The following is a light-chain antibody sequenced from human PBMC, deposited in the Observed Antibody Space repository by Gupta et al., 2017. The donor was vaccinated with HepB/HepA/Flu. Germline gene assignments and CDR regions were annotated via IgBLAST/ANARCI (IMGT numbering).Light chain of an antibody. Sequence: DIQMTQSPSTLSASVGDRVTITCRASQIISDWLAWYQQKPGKAPKLLIYKASTLESGVPSRFSGSGSRTEFTLTISSLQPDDFATYYCQQYINYPVTFGQGTKVEIK. CDR3: QQYINYPVT. V-gene: IGKV1-5*03. CDR1: QIISDW. J-gene: IGKJ1*01. CDR2: KAS.